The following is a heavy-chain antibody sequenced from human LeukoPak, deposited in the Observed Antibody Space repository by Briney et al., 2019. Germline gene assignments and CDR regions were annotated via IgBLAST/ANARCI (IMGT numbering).Heavy chain of an antibody. D-gene: IGHD2-2*01. CDR2: IIPIFGTA. CDR1: GGTFSSYA. CDR3: ARDSLKDIVVVPAANNWFDP. V-gene: IGHV1-69*01. Sequence: ASVKVSCKASGGTFSSYAISWVRQAPGQGLEWMGGIIPIFGTANYAQKFQGRVTITADGSTSTAYMELSSLRSEDTAVYYCARDSLKDIVVVPAANNWFDPWGQGTLVTVSS. J-gene: IGHJ5*02.